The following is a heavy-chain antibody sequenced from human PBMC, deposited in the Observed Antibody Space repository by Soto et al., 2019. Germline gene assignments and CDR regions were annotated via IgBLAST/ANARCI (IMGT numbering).Heavy chain of an antibody. D-gene: IGHD3-22*01. V-gene: IGHV4-30-4*01. CDR1: GGSISSGDYY. Sequence: SETLSLTCTVSGGSISSGDYYWSWIRQPPGKGLEWIGYIYYSGSTYYNPSLKSRVTISVDTSKNQFSLKLSSVTAADTAVYYCASLYSSGYYYEYYYGMDVWGQGTTVTVSS. CDR3: ASLYSSGYYYEYYYGMDV. J-gene: IGHJ6*02. CDR2: IYYSGST.